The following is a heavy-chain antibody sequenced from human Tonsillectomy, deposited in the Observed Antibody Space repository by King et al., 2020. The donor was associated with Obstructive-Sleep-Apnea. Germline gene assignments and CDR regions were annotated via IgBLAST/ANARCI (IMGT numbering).Heavy chain of an antibody. D-gene: IGHD1-1*01. CDR1: GGSIRSSSHY. CDR2: IYYSGNT. Sequence: QLQESGPGLVKPSETLSLTCTVSGGSIRSSSHYWGWIRQSPGKGLQWIASIYYSGNTYHNPSLKSRVAISVDTSKNQFSLKLSSVTAADTAVYYCARRMETTNFDYWGQGTLVTVSS. CDR3: ARRMETTNFDY. J-gene: IGHJ4*02. V-gene: IGHV4-39*07.